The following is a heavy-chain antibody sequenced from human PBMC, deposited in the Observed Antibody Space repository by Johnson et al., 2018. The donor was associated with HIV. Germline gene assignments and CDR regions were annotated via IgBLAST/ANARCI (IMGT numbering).Heavy chain of an antibody. CDR3: ARQHYYDSSGQGVGLDI. V-gene: IGHV3-48*01. J-gene: IGHJ3*02. CDR1: GLTFGSYN. D-gene: IGHD3-22*01. Sequence: EQLVESGGGLVQPGGSLRLSCAASGLTFGSYNMNWVRQAPGKGLEWVSYISGGSSTIYYADSVNGRFTISRDNAKNSLDLQMNSLRAEDTALYYCARQHYYDSSGQGVGLDIWGQGTMVTVSS. CDR2: ISGGSSTI.